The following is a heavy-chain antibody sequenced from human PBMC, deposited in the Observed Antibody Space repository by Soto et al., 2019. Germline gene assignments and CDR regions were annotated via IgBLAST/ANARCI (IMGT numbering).Heavy chain of an antibody. D-gene: IGHD6-6*01. V-gene: IGHV4-59*01. CDR1: GGSISGYY. CDR2: IYYSGGT. J-gene: IGHJ4*02. CDR3: AKVRDDHSYFFDY. Sequence: SETLSLTCTVSGGSISGYYWSWIRQPPGKGLEWIGYIYYSGGTTYNPSLKSPVTISVDTSRNQFSLKLSSVTAADTAVYYCAKVRDDHSYFFDYWGQGTLVTVSS.